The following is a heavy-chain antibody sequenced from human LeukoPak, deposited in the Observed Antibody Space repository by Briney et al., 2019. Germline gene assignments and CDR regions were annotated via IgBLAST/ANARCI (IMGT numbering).Heavy chain of an antibody. CDR1: GFPFSAYE. D-gene: IGHD1-26*01. V-gene: IGHV3-48*01. J-gene: IGHJ4*02. Sequence: GGSLRLSCAASGFPFSAYEMNWVRQAPGKGLEWVSYISSGSNTIYYADSVKGRFTISRDNSKNTLYLQMNSLRAEDTAVYYCAKDSGSYYFDYWGQGTLVTVSS. CDR3: AKDSGSYYFDY. CDR2: ISSGSNTI.